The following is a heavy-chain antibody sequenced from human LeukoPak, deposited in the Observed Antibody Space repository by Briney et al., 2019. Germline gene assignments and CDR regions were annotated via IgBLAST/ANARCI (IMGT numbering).Heavy chain of an antibody. CDR3: ARPRFHDYGMDV. D-gene: IGHD2-21*01. V-gene: IGHV4-59*12. J-gene: IGHJ6*02. CDR1: GGSISSYY. CDR2: IYYSGST. Sequence: SETLSLTCTVSGGSISSYYWSWIRQPPGKGLEWIGYIYYSGSTNYNPSLKSRVTISVDTSKNQFSLKLSSVTAADTAVYYCARPRFHDYGMDVWGQGTTVTVSS.